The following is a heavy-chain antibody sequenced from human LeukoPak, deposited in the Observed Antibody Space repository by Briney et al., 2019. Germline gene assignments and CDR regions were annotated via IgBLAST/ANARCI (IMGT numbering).Heavy chain of an antibody. CDR1: GFTFDDYG. Sequence: PGGSLRLSCAASGFTFDDYGMSWVRQAPGKGLEWVSGINWNGGSTGYADSVKGRFTISRDNAKNSLYLQMNSLRAEDTALYYCARDGAGSGNKGDFDYWSQGTLVTVSS. D-gene: IGHD2-15*01. CDR2: INWNGGST. CDR3: ARDGAGSGNKGDFDY. J-gene: IGHJ4*02. V-gene: IGHV3-20*04.